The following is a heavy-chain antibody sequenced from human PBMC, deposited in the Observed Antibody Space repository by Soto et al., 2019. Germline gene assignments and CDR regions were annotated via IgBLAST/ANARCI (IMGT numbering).Heavy chain of an antibody. V-gene: IGHV1-2*02. Sequence: ASVKVSCKASGYTFTGYYMHWVRQAPGQGLEWMGWINPNSGGTNYAKKFQGRVTMTRDTSISTAYMELSRLRSDDTAVYYCARAKHHTVTTDXWGQGTLVTVSX. J-gene: IGHJ4*02. CDR3: ARAKHHTVTTDX. CDR1: GYTFTGYY. D-gene: IGHD4-17*01. CDR2: INPNSGGT.